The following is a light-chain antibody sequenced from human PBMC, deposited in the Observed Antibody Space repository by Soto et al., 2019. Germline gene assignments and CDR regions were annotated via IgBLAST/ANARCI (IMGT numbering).Light chain of an antibody. CDR3: QQYYSFPRT. V-gene: IGKV1-39*01. CDR1: QNINNY. Sequence: DVQVTQSPSSLSASVGDRVTITCRTSQNINNYLNWYQQKPGKAPKLLIYDASSLESGVPSRFSGSGSGTDFTLTISCLQSEDFATYYCQQYYSFPRTFGQGTKVDI. J-gene: IGKJ1*01. CDR2: DAS.